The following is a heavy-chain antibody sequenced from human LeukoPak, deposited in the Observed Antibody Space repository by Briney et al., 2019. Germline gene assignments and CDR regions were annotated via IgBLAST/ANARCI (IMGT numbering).Heavy chain of an antibody. CDR2: ISSSGSTI. V-gene: IGHV3-11*01. D-gene: IGHD2-2*01. CDR3: ARSKRLPAARYYYYGMDV. CDR1: GFTFSDYY. Sequence: PGGSLRLSCAASGFTFSDYYMSWIRQAPVKGLEWVSYISSSGSTIYYADSVKGRFTISRDNAKNSLYLQMNSLRAEDTAVYYCARSKRLPAARYYYYGMDVWGQGTTVTVSS. J-gene: IGHJ6*02.